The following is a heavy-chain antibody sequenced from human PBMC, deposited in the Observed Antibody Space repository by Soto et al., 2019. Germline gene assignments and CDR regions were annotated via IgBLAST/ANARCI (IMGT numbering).Heavy chain of an antibody. V-gene: IGHV1-69*12. J-gene: IGHJ4*02. CDR1: GGTFSSYA. D-gene: IGHD3-22*01. CDR3: ARQDEDSSGGYSPYYFDY. CDR2: IIPIFGTA. Sequence: QVQLVQSGAEVKKPGSSVKVSCKASGGTFSSYAISWVRQAPGQGLEWMGGIIPIFGTANYAQKFQGRVTITADESTSTAYMELSSRRSEDTAVYYCARQDEDSSGGYSPYYFDYWGQGTLVTVSS.